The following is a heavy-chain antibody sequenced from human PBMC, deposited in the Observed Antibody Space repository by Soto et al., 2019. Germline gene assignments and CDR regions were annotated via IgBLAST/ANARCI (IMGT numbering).Heavy chain of an antibody. D-gene: IGHD1-26*01. Sequence: QVQLVESGGGVVQPGRSLRLSCAVSGFTLSSHAMHWVRQAPGKGLEWVALILSDGSNKYYADSVKGRFTTSRDNSKNTLDLQMNSLSVEDTAVYYCARDDEGGSDFDLGYGGQGALVTVSS. V-gene: IGHV3-30-3*01. CDR1: GFTLSSHA. CDR2: ILSDGSNK. J-gene: IGHJ4*02. CDR3: ARDDEGGSDFDLGY.